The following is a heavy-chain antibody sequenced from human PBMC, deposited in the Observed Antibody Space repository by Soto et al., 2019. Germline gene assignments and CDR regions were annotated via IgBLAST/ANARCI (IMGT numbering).Heavy chain of an antibody. J-gene: IGHJ1*01. Sequence: QVQLVESGGGVVQPGRSLRLSCAASGFTFSSYALHWVRQAPGKGLEWVAVISYDGSNKYYADSVKGRFTISRDNSKNTLYLQMNSLRAEDTAVYYCAKEDYSNYEIAEYFQHWGQGTLVTVSS. D-gene: IGHD4-4*01. CDR2: ISYDGSNK. CDR3: AKEDYSNYEIAEYFQH. V-gene: IGHV3-30*18. CDR1: GFTFSSYA.